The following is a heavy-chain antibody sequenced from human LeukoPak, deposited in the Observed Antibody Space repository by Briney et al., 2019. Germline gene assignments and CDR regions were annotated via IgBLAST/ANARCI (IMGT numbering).Heavy chain of an antibody. V-gene: IGHV4-34*01. D-gene: IGHD6-19*01. CDR2: IYYSGST. Sequence: SETLSLTCAVYGGSFSGYYWSWIRQPPGKGLEWIGSIYYSGSTYYNPSLKSRVTISVDTSKNQFSLKLSSVTAADTAVYYCARGISGWYGEDYWGQGTLVTVSS. CDR1: GGSFSGYY. CDR3: ARGISGWYGEDY. J-gene: IGHJ4*02.